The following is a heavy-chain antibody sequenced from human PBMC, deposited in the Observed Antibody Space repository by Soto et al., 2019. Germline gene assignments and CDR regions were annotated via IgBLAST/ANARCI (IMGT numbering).Heavy chain of an antibody. CDR2: IYYSGST. V-gene: IGHV4-39*01. CDR3: ARPDWNGVDS. D-gene: IGHD1-1*01. CDR1: GGSISRSSYY. Sequence: QLQLQESGPGLVKPSETLSLTCTVSGGSISRSSYYWDWIRQPPGKVLEWIGSIYYSGSTYSYPSLRSRVTLSVDTSKKQSSLKLSSVTAADTAVYYCARPDWNGVDSWGQGTLVTVSS. J-gene: IGHJ4*02.